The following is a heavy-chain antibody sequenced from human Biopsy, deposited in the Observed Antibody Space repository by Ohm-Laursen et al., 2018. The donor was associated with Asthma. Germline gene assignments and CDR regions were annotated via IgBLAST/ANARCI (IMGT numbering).Heavy chain of an antibody. J-gene: IGHJ4*02. CDR3: AKRRGYSDLTDFDH. CDR1: GFVFRSHA. CDR2: VSYDGGVA. Sequence: SLRLSCSASGFVFRSHAMHWVRQAPGKGLEGVAVVSYDGGVAHYADSMKGRFTISRDNAKSTLYLQMNRLRTDDTAVYYCAKRRGYSDLTDFDHWGQGTLVTVSS. D-gene: IGHD3-3*01. V-gene: IGHV3-30*18.